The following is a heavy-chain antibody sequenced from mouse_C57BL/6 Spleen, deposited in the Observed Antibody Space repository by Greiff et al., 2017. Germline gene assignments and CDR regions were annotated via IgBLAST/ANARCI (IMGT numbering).Heavy chain of an antibody. D-gene: IGHD1-1*01. V-gene: IGHV14-1*01. CDR1: GFNIKDYY. Sequence: VQLQQSGAELVRPGASVKLSCTASGFNIKDYYMHWVKQRPEQGLEWIGWIDPEDGDTEYAPKFQGKATITADTSSNTAYLQLSILTSADTAVYYCTSITTVVATDYWGQGTTLTVSS. CDR2: IDPEDGDT. CDR3: TSITTVVATDY. J-gene: IGHJ2*01.